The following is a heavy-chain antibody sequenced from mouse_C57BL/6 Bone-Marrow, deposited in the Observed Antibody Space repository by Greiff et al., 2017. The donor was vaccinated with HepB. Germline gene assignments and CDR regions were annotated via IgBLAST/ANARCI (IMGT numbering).Heavy chain of an antibody. CDR2: ISYDGSN. J-gene: IGHJ2*01. Sequence: EVKLQESGPGLVKPSQSLSLTCSVTGYSITSGYYWNWIRQFPGNKLEWMGYISYDGSNNYNPSLKNRSSITRDTSKNQFFLKLNSVTTEDTATYYCASTTVVANFDYWGQGTTLTVSS. D-gene: IGHD1-1*01. CDR3: ASTTVVANFDY. V-gene: IGHV3-6*01. CDR1: GYSITSGYY.